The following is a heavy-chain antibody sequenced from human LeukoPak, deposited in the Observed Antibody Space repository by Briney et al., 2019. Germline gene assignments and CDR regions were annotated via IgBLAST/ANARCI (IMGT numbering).Heavy chain of an antibody. J-gene: IGHJ6*03. CDR1: GGSISSYY. Sequence: SETLSLTCTVSGGSISSYYWSWVRQPPGKGLEWIGFVYYTGSTNYSASLKSRVTISVDTSKNQFSLKLSSVTAADPAVYYCARAPCSGGSCYFWNYYMDVWGKGTTVTVSS. CDR3: ARAPCSGGSCYFWNYYMDV. CDR2: VYYTGST. D-gene: IGHD2-15*01. V-gene: IGHV4-59*12.